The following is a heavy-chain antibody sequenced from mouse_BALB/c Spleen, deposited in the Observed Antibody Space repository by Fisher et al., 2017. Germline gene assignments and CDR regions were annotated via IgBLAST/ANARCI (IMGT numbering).Heavy chain of an antibody. CDR3: ARGYYYGSSIYAMDY. D-gene: IGHD1-1*01. V-gene: IGHV1S45*01. J-gene: IGHJ4*01. Sequence: KFKGKATLTVDKSSSTAYMQLNSLTSEDSAVYYCARGYYYGSSIYAMDYWGQGTSVTVSS.